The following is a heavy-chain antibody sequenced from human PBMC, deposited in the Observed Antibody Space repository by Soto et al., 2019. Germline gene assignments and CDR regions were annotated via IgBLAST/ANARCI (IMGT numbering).Heavy chain of an antibody. CDR2: INPNSGGT. D-gene: IGHD2-15*01. J-gene: IGHJ4*02. Sequence: QVQLVQSGAEVKKPGASVKVSCKASGYTFTGYYMHWVRQAPGQGLEWMGWINPNSGGTNYAQKFQGRVTMTRDTSISTAYMELSRLRSDDTAVYYCARDVCSGGSCYGYYFDYWGQGTLVPVSS. CDR1: GYTFTGYY. V-gene: IGHV1-2*02. CDR3: ARDVCSGGSCYGYYFDY.